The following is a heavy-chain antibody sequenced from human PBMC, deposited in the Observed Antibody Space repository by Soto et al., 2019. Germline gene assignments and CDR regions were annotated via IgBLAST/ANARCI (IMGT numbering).Heavy chain of an antibody. CDR2: IYVGDSDT. J-gene: IGHJ3*01. D-gene: IGHD3-9*01. CDR3: ARADYDILTAYRVPDFFDF. V-gene: IGHV5-51*03. CDR1: GYRFTSYW. Sequence: EVQLVQSGAELKKPGESLKISCKGSGYRFTSYWIGWVRQMAGKGLEWMGIIYVGDSDTRYRPSFQGQFTISADRSISTAYLQWSSLKASDSAMYYCARADYDILTAYRVPDFFDFWGQGTMVTVSS.